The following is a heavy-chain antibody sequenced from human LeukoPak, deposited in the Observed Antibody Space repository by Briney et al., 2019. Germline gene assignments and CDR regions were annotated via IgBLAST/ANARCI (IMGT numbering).Heavy chain of an antibody. CDR1: GFTFSSYW. J-gene: IGHJ4*02. CDR3: AKDILYSSSTDRWACDY. D-gene: IGHD3-22*01. CDR2: IGGTGHFT. V-gene: IGHV3-23*01. Sequence: GGSLRLSCAASGFTFSSYWMTWVRQAPGKGLEWVSGIGGTGHFTYHADSVKGRFTVSRDNSKNTLYLQMNTLKVEDTAVYYCAKDILYSSSTDRWACDYWGQGTLVSVSS.